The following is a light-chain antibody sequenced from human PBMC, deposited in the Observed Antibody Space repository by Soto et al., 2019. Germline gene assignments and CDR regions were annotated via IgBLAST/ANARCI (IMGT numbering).Light chain of an antibody. CDR3: SSFTISSTLV. J-gene: IGLJ2*01. CDR2: EVS. CDR1: SSDVGNYKY. Sequence: QSVLTQPASVSGSPGQSITISCTGTSSDVGNYKYVSWYQQHPGKAPKLMIYEVSNRPSGVSNRFSGSKSGNTASLTISGLQAEDEADYYCSSFTISSTLVFGGGTKLTVL. V-gene: IGLV2-14*01.